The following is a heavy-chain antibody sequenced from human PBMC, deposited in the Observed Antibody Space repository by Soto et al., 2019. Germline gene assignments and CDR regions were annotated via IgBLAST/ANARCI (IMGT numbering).Heavy chain of an antibody. Sequence: QVQLGQSGAEVKKPGASVKVSCKASGYTFTNYGISWVRQAPGQRLEWIGWISAYNGNTNDAQKLQGRVTMTTDTSTSTAYMELRGLKSDDTAVYYCAGEHSSGYPGYGMDVWGQGTTVTVSS. D-gene: IGHD3-22*01. CDR1: GYTFTNYG. J-gene: IGHJ6*02. V-gene: IGHV1-18*01. CDR3: AGEHSSGYPGYGMDV. CDR2: ISAYNGNT.